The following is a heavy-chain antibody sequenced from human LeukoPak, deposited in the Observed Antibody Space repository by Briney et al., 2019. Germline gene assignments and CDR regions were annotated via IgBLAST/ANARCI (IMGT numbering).Heavy chain of an antibody. CDR2: IIPIFGTA. CDR1: GGTFSSYA. V-gene: IGHV1-69*01. J-gene: IGHJ4*02. D-gene: IGHD2-2*01. Sequence: GSSVKVSCKASGGTFSSYAISWVRQAPGQGLEWMGGIIPIFGTANYAQKFQGRVTITADESTSTAYMELSSLRSEDTAVYYCATTSLYCSSTSCPWHYWGQGTLVTVSS. CDR3: ATTSLYCSSTSCPWHY.